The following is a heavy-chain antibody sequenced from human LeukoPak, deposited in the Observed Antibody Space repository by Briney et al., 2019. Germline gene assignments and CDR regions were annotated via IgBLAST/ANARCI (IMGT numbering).Heavy chain of an antibody. V-gene: IGHV3-30-3*02. CDR3: AKPGAGDSYYFDY. D-gene: IGHD2-21*01. CDR1: GFTFSSYA. Sequence: GGSLRLSCAASGFTFSSYAMHWVRQAPGKGLEWVAVISYDGSNKYYADSVKGRFTISRDNSKNTLYLQMNSLRPEDTAVYYCAKPGAGDSYYFDYWGQGTLVTVSS. J-gene: IGHJ4*02. CDR2: ISYDGSNK.